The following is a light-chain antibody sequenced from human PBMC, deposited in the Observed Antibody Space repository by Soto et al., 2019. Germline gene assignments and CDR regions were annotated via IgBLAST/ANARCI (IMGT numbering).Light chain of an antibody. CDR1: QRISDW. V-gene: IGKV1-5*01. CDR2: DAS. Sequence: DIQMTQSPSTLSASVGDRVTITCRASQRISDWLAWFQQKPGKAPKVLIYDASTLESGVPSRFSGSGSGTEFTITIISLQPEDFPTYYCQQHNSSPWTFGQGTRVEIK. J-gene: IGKJ1*01. CDR3: QQHNSSPWT.